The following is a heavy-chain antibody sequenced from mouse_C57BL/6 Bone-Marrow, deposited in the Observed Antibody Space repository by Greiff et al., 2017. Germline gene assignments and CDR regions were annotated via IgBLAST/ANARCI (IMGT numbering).Heavy chain of an antibody. J-gene: IGHJ3*01. CDR3: TDGSSYDGYAD. D-gene: IGHD1-1*01. CDR1: VFTFSNYW. Sequence: GQRVESGGGLVQPGGSMKLSCVASVFTFSNYWMNWVRQSPEEGLEWVAQISLKSDNYATHSAESVKGRFTISRDDSKSRVYLQMNNLRAEDTGIEYCTDGSSYDGYADWGQGTLVTVSA. V-gene: IGHV6-3*01. CDR2: ISLKSDNYAT.